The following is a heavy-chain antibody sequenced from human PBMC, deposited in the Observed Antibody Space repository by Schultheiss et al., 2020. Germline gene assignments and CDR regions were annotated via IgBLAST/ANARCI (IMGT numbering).Heavy chain of an antibody. CDR2: IYHSGST. CDR1: GGSVSSGSYY. D-gene: IGHD4-23*01. V-gene: IGHV4-39*01. Sequence: SATLSLTCTVSGGSVSSGSYYWSWIRQPPGKGLEWIGEIYHSGSTNYNPPLKSRVTISVDTSKNQFSLKLSSVTVADTAVYFCARQGAGYGGNSGTFDYWGQGTLVTVSS. J-gene: IGHJ4*02. CDR3: ARQGAGYGGNSGTFDY.